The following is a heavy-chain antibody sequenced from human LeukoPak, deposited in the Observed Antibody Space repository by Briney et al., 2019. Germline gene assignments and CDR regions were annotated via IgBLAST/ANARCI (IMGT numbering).Heavy chain of an antibody. D-gene: IGHD2-8*01. CDR2: IYYSGST. V-gene: IGHV4-59*01. CDR3: ARVVCANMVHWFDP. J-gene: IGHJ5*02. CDR1: GGSISSYY. Sequence: PSETLSLTCTVSGGSISSYYWSWLRQPPGKGLEWIGYIYYSGSTNYNPSLKSRVTISVDTSKNQFSLKLSSVTAADTAVYYCARVVCANMVHWFDPWGQGTLVTVSS.